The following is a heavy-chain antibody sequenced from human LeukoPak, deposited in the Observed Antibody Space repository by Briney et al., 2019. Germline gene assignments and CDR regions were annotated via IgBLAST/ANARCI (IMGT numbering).Heavy chain of an antibody. CDR3: ARLYDFWSGYYIYYFDY. V-gene: IGHV3-11*01. CDR2: ISSSGSTI. Sequence: GGSLRLSCAASGLTFSDYYMSWIRQAPGKGLEWVSYISSSGSTIYYADSVKGRFTISRDNAKNSLYLQMNSLRAEDTAVYYCARLYDFWSGYYIYYFDYWGQGTLVTVSS. J-gene: IGHJ4*02. D-gene: IGHD3-3*01. CDR1: GLTFSDYY.